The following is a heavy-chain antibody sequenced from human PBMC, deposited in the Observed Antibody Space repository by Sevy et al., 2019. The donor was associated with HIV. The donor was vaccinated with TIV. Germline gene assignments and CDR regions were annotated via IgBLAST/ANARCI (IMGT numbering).Heavy chain of an antibody. V-gene: IGHV1-8*01. D-gene: IGHD3-3*01. CDR1: GYTFTSYD. CDR2: MNPNSGST. CDR3: ARGGVYDFWSGYYAFDI. Sequence: ASVKVSCKASGYTFTSYDINWVRQATGQGLEWMGWMNPNSGSTGYAQKFQGRVTMTRNTSISTAYMELSSLRSEDTAVYYCARGGVYDFWSGYYAFDIWGQGTMVTVSS. J-gene: IGHJ3*02.